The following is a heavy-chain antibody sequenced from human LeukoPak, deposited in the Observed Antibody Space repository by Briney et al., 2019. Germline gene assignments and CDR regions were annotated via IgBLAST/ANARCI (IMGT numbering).Heavy chain of an antibody. CDR1: GGTFSSYA. D-gene: IGHD3-22*01. V-gene: IGHV1-69*06. CDR3: ARGYYDSSGRMDY. CDR2: IIPIFGTA. J-gene: IGHJ4*02. Sequence: SVKVSCKASGGTFSSYAISWVRQAPGQGLEWMGGIIPIFGTANYAQKFQGRVTITADKSTSTAYMELSSLRSEDTAVYYCARGYYDSSGRMDYWGQGTLVTVSS.